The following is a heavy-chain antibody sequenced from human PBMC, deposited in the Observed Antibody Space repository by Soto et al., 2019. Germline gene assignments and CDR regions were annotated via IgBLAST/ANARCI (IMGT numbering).Heavy chain of an antibody. V-gene: IGHV1-2*04. J-gene: IGHJ6*02. CDR1: GYPLTGSS. Sequence: VASVKVSCKDSGYPLTGSSLHSVRPAPGQGLAWMGWINPNCGGTIYAQKFQGWVTMTRDTSISTAYMELSRLRSDDTAVYYCAREMGIRGSGCSCHMGMDVWGQGTTVTVSS. CDR2: INPNCGGT. CDR3: AREMGIRGSGCSCHMGMDV. D-gene: IGHD2-15*01.